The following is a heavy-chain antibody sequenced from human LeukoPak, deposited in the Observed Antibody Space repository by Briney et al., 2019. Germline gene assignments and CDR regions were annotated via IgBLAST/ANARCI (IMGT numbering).Heavy chain of an antibody. Sequence: SGGSLRLSCTSSGFTFGGYAMSWVRQAPGKGLEWVGFIRSKAYGATTEYAASVKGRFIISRDDSKSIAYLQMNSLKIEDTAVYYCIREGTNDYWGQGTLVIVSS. CDR1: GFTFGGYA. CDR2: IRSKAYGATT. J-gene: IGHJ4*02. CDR3: IREGTNDY. D-gene: IGHD1-1*01. V-gene: IGHV3-49*04.